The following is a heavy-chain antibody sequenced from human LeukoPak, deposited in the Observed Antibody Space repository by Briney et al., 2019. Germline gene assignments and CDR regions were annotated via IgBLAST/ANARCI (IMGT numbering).Heavy chain of an antibody. CDR2: IYYSGST. CDR3: ARESGGAYCSGGSCYGV. J-gene: IGHJ4*02. V-gene: IGHV4-39*07. CDR1: GGSISSSSYY. Sequence: SETLSLTCTVSGGSISSSSYYWGWIRQPPGKGLEWIGSIYYSGSTYYNPSLKSRVTISVDTSKNQFSLKLSSVTAADTAVYYCARESGGAYCSGGSCYGVWGQGTLVTVSS. D-gene: IGHD2-15*01.